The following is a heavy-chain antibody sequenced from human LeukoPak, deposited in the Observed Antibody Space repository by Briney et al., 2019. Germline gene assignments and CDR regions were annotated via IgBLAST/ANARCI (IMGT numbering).Heavy chain of an antibody. CDR3: AKGTLWENNFDY. Sequence: GGSLGLSCEASGFTFSSYAMHWVREAPGKGLEWVAVISYDGSNKYYADSVKGRFTISRDNSKNTLYLQMNSLRAEDTAVYYCAKGTLWENNFDYWGQGTLVTVSS. J-gene: IGHJ4*02. CDR1: GFTFSSYA. CDR2: ISYDGSNK. D-gene: IGHD1-1*01. V-gene: IGHV3-30*18.